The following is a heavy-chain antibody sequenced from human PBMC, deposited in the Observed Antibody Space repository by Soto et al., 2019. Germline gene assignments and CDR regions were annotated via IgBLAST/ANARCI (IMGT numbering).Heavy chain of an antibody. Sequence: QVQLVQSGAEVKKLGASVKVSCKASGYTFTSYGISWVRQAPGQGLEWMGWISAYNGNTNYAQKLQGRVTMTTDTSTSTAYMELRSLRSDDTAVYYCARAKEDSSGYYPHAFDIWGQGTMVTVSS. CDR2: ISAYNGNT. V-gene: IGHV1-18*01. CDR3: ARAKEDSSGYYPHAFDI. J-gene: IGHJ3*02. CDR1: GYTFTSYG. D-gene: IGHD3-22*01.